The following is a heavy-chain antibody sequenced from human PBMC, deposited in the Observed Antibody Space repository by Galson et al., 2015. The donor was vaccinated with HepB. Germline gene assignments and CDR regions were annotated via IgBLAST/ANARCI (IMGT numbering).Heavy chain of an antibody. D-gene: IGHD6-19*01. CDR1: GDSVSSNSAA. J-gene: IGHJ4*02. Sequence: CAISGDSVSSNSAAWNWIRQSPSRGLEWLGRTYYRSKWYNDYAVSVKSRITINPDTSKNQFSLQLNSVTPEDTAVYYCVRDRGIAVAGTIDYWGQGTLVTVSS. V-gene: IGHV6-1*01. CDR2: TYYRSKWYN. CDR3: VRDRGIAVAGTIDY.